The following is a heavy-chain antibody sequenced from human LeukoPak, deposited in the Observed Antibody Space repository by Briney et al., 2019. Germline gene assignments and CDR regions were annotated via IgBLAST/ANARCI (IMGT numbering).Heavy chain of an antibody. CDR3: ARLGSSRYCSSTSCSKDY. CDR2: INHSGST. V-gene: IGHV4-34*01. CDR1: GGSFGGYY. D-gene: IGHD2-2*01. J-gene: IGHJ4*02. Sequence: PSETLSLTCAVYGGSFGGYYWSWIRQPPGKGLEWIGEINHSGSTNYNPSLKSRVTISVDTSKNQFSLKLSSVTAADTAVYYCARLGSSRYCSSTSCSKDYWGQGTLVTVSS.